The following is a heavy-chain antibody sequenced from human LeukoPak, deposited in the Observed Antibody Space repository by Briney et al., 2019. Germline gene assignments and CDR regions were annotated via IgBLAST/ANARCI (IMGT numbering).Heavy chain of an antibody. J-gene: IGHJ6*02. CDR2: IYYSGTT. CDR3: AREDPRTKVPEGMDV. CDR1: GGSISHYY. Sequence: SETLSLTCTVSGGSISHYYWSWIRQPPGKGLEWIGYIYYSGTTNYNPSLKSRVTISVDTSKNQFSLKLNSVSAADTAVYYCAREDPRTKVPEGMDVWGQGTTVTVSS. V-gene: IGHV4-59*01. D-gene: IGHD4/OR15-4a*01.